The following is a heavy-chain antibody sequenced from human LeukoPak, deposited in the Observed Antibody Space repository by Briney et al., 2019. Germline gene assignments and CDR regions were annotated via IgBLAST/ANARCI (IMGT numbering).Heavy chain of an antibody. J-gene: IGHJ2*01. Sequence: AGGSLRLSCAASGFTFSSYWMSWVRQAPGKGLEWVANIKKDGSEKYFVDSVKGRFTISRDNAKNSLYLQMNSLRVGDTAVFFCARGGISAFMPDNWYFDLWGRGTLVTVSS. CDR1: GFTFSSYW. D-gene: IGHD1-26*01. V-gene: IGHV3-7*01. CDR3: ARGGISAFMPDNWYFDL. CDR2: IKKDGSEK.